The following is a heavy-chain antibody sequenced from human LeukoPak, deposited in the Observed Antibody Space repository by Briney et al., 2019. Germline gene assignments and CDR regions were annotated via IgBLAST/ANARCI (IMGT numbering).Heavy chain of an antibody. D-gene: IGHD3-10*01. CDR3: ARVGYYFGSGSLIQYYFDY. J-gene: IGHJ4*02. Sequence: PGGSLTLSCAPSGLPFSSYWIHWVRQPPGKGRVWVSHINSDASSTSYAAPVKGRFTISRDNAKNTLYLQMNSLRAEDTAMYYCARVGYYFGSGSLIQYYFDYWGQGTLVTVSS. V-gene: IGHV3-74*01. CDR2: INSDASST. CDR1: GLPFSSYW.